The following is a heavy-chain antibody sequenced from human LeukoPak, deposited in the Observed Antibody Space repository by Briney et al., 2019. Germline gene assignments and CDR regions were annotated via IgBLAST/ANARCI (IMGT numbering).Heavy chain of an antibody. CDR2: ISSSSSYI. CDR1: GFTFSSYS. V-gene: IGHV3-21*01. Sequence: GGSLRLSCAASGFTFSSYSMNWVRQAPGKGLEWVSSISSSSSYIYYADSVKGRFTISRDNAKNSLYLQMNSLRAEDTAVYYCARAPSSSRGYFQHWGQGTLVTVSS. CDR3: ARAPSSSRGYFQH. J-gene: IGHJ1*01. D-gene: IGHD2-2*01.